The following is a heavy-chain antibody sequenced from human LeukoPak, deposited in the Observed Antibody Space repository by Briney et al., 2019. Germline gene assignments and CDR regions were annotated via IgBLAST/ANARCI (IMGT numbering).Heavy chain of an antibody. Sequence: PGGSLRLSCAASGFTLSDYYMSWIRQAPGKGLEWVSYISSSGNTMYYANSVKGRFTISRDNAKNSLYLQMNSLRAEDTAMYYCARDAQVERSYWGQGTLVTVSS. V-gene: IGHV3-11*01. CDR3: ARDAQVERSY. J-gene: IGHJ4*02. CDR2: ISSSGNTM. CDR1: GFTLSDYY. D-gene: IGHD1-1*01.